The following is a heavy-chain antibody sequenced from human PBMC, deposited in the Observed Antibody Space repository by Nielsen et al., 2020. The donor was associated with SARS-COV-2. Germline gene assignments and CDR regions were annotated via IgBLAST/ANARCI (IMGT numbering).Heavy chain of an antibody. CDR1: GGSFSGYY. V-gene: IGHV4-34*01. CDR2: INHSGST. J-gene: IGHJ4*02. Sequence: SETLSLTCAVYGGSFSGYYWSWIRQPPGKGLEWIGKINHSGSTNYNPSLKSRVTISVDTSKNQFSLKLSSVTAADTAVYYCAREGTMVRGVPLVYWGQGTLVTVSS. D-gene: IGHD3-10*01. CDR3: AREGTMVRGVPLVY.